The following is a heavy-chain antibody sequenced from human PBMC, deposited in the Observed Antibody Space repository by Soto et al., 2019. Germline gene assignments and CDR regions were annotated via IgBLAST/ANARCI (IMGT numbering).Heavy chain of an antibody. CDR3: ARQGSY. V-gene: IGHV4-39*01. CDR1: GVSISSTCYN. CDR2: LDYSGTA. Sequence: SETLSLTCNVSGVSISSTCYNWGGIRQPPGKGLEWLGTLDYSGTAHYNPSLKSRINMSADPSKNQLSLTLTSVTAADTDVYYYARQGSYWGQGALVTVSS. J-gene: IGHJ4*02.